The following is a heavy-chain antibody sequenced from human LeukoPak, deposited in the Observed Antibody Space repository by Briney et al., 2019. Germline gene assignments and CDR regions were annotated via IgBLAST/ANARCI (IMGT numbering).Heavy chain of an antibody. Sequence: GGSLRLSCAASGSTFSNYWMSWVRQAPGKGLEWVANINQDGSEKYYVDSVKGRFTISRDNAKNSLYLQMSSLRAEDTALYYCARYCSSTNCHDAFDIWGQGTMVTVSS. J-gene: IGHJ3*02. CDR2: INQDGSEK. CDR1: GSTFSNYW. V-gene: IGHV3-7*01. D-gene: IGHD2-2*01. CDR3: ARYCSSTNCHDAFDI.